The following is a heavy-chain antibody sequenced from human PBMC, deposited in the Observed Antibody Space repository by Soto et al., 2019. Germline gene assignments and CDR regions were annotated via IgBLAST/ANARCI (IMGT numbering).Heavy chain of an antibody. J-gene: IGHJ6*03. CDR1: GYSFTSYW. Sequence: LGESLKISCKGSGYSFTSYWIGWVRQMPGKGLEWMGIIYPGDSDTRYSPSFQGQVTISADKSISTAYLQWSSLKASDTAMYYFEKQRSGYDYYDYYYMDVWGKGTTVNVSS. CDR3: EKQRSGYDYYDYYYMDV. D-gene: IGHD5-12*01. V-gene: IGHV5-51*01. CDR2: IYPGDSDT.